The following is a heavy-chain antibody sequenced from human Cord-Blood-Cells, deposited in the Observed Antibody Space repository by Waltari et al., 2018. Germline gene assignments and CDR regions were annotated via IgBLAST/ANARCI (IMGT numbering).Heavy chain of an antibody. CDR3: ARGRFSDFWSGYYAFDI. V-gene: IGHV1-8*03. CDR2: MNPNSGNT. D-gene: IGHD3-3*01. J-gene: IGHJ3*02. CDR1: GYTFTSYD. Sequence: QVQLVQSGAEVKKPGASVKVSCTASGYTFTSYDINWVRQATGQGLEWMGWMNPNSGNTGYAQKFQGRVTITRNTSISTAYMELSSLRSEDTAVYYCARGRFSDFWSGYYAFDIWGQGTMVTVSS.